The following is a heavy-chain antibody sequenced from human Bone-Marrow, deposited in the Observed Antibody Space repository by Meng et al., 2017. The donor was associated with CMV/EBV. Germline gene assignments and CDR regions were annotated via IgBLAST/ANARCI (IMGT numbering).Heavy chain of an antibody. CDR1: GCTSGSYA. CDR3: ARGYCSSTSCYFWVDV. Sequence: SLMICKAASGCTSGSYAMSWVRPAPGKGLELVSVIYSGGSTYYADSVKGRFTISRDNAKNSLYLQMNSLRAEDTAVYYCARGYCSSTSCYFWVDVWGQGTTVTVSS. CDR2: IYSGGST. D-gene: IGHD2-2*01. J-gene: IGHJ6*02. V-gene: IGHV3-66*01.